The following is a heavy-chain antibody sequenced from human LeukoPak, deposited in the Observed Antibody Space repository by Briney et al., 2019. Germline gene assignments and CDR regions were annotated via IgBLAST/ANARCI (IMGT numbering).Heavy chain of an antibody. V-gene: IGHV3-33*01. CDR3: ASPSSGQSFDI. CDR2: IWYDGSNK. D-gene: IGHD6-19*01. Sequence: GGSLRLSCAASGFTFSNYGLHWVRQAPGKGLEWVAVIWYDGSNKYYADSVKGRFTISRDNSKNTLYLQMHSLRAEDTAVYYCASPSSGQSFDIWGQGTMVTVSS. J-gene: IGHJ3*02. CDR1: GFTFSNYG.